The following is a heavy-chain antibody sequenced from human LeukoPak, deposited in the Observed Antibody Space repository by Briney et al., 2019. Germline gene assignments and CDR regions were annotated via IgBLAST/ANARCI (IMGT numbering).Heavy chain of an antibody. CDR1: GGSISSYY. V-gene: IGHV4-59*01. Sequence: SETLSLTCTVSGGSISSYYWSWIRQPPGKGLEWIGHIYYSGSTNYNPSLKSRVTISVDTSKNQFSLKLSSVTAADTAVYYCARVRYYYDSSGSQYNWFDPWGQGTLVTVSS. J-gene: IGHJ5*02. D-gene: IGHD3-22*01. CDR3: ARVRYYYDSSGSQYNWFDP. CDR2: IYYSGST.